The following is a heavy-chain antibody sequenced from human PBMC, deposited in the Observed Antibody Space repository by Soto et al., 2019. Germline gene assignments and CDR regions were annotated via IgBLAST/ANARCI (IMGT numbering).Heavy chain of an antibody. CDR1: GFTFSSYA. Sequence: DVQLLESGGGLVKPGGSLRLSCAASGFTFSSYAMWWVRQAPGKGLECVSAISGGGETTYYADSVKGRFTISRDNSKNTLYLQMNSLRAEDTAVYYCAFNSGSGSYYFDYWGQGTLVTVSS. CDR3: AFNSGSGSYYFDY. J-gene: IGHJ4*02. V-gene: IGHV3-23*01. CDR2: ISGGGETT. D-gene: IGHD3-10*01.